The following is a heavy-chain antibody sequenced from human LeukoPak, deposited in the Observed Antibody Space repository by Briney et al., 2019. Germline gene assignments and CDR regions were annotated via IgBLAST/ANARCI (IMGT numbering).Heavy chain of an antibody. D-gene: IGHD3-22*01. Sequence: PGGSLRLSCAVSGFTFSNYGMSWVRQAPGKGLEWVSTISGSGGSTYYADSVKGRFTISRDNSKNTLYLQMNSLRAEDTAVYYCANHRSGYYLAFDIWGQGTMVTVSS. V-gene: IGHV3-23*01. J-gene: IGHJ3*02. CDR2: ISGSGGST. CDR1: GFTFSNYG. CDR3: ANHRSGYYLAFDI.